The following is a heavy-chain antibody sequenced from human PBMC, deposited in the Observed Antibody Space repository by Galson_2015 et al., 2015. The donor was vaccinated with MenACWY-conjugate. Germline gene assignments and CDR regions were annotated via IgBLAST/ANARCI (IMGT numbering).Heavy chain of an antibody. CDR3: ARLGDCSSSSCELTP. Sequence: QSGAEVKKPGESLKISCQASEYSFTTYWIGWVRQKPGKGLEWMGIIYPGDSDTRYSPSSQGQVTVSVDKSIGTAFLQWSSLKASDSAMYYCARLGDCSSSSCELTPWGQGTLVTVSS. J-gene: IGHJ5*02. D-gene: IGHD2-2*03. V-gene: IGHV5-51*03. CDR2: IYPGDSDT. CDR1: EYSFTTYW.